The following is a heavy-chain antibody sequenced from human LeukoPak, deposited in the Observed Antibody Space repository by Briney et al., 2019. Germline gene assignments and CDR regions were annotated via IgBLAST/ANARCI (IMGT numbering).Heavy chain of an antibody. CDR2: ISNSGGFT. CDR1: GFTFSIYA. CDR3: VARESLNIRSSGWDGGLDY. V-gene: IGHV3-23*01. Sequence: PGESLRLSCAASGFTFSIYAMSWVRQAPGKGLEWVSAISNSGGFTYYADSVRGRFTISRDNSKNTLYLQMISLRAEDTAIYYCVARESLNIRSSGWDGGLDYWGQGTLVTVSS. D-gene: IGHD6-19*01. J-gene: IGHJ4*02.